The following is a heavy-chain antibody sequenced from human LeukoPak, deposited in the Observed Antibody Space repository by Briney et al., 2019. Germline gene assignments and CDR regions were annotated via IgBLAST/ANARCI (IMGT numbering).Heavy chain of an antibody. Sequence: SETLSLTCTVSGGSISSYYWSWIRQPPGKGLEWIGYIYYSGSTNYNPSLKSRVTISVDTSKKQFSLKLSSVTAADTAVYYCASSPAISGFDYWGQGTLVTVSS. V-gene: IGHV4-59*01. CDR2: IYYSGST. CDR1: GGSISSYY. J-gene: IGHJ4*02. D-gene: IGHD1-26*01. CDR3: ASSPAISGFDY.